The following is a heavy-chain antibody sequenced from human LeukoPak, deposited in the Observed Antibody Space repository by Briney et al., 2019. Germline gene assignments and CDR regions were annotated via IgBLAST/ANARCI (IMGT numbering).Heavy chain of an antibody. V-gene: IGHV5-51*01. CDR2: IYPDDSNT. D-gene: IGHD3-3*01. CDR1: GYSFTNYW. J-gene: IGHJ5*02. Sequence: GESLKISCKGSGYSFTNYWIGWVRQMPGKGLEWMGIIYPDDSNTKYSPSFQGLVAISADKSISTAYLQWSSLKASDTAMYYCARQSITIFGVPRGWFDPWGQGTLVTVSS. CDR3: ARQSITIFGVPRGWFDP.